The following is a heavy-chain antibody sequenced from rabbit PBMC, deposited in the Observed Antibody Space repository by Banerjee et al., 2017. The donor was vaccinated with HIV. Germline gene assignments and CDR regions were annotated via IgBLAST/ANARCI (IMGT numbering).Heavy chain of an antibody. CDR3: ARDGAGGSYFAL. J-gene: IGHJ4*01. CDR1: GFSFSNKAV. V-gene: IGHV1S40*01. Sequence: QSLEESGGDLVKPGASLTLTCTASGFSFSNKAVMCWVRQAPGKGLEWIACINAATAKPVYATWAKGRFTISRTSSTTVTLQMTSLTAADTATYFCARDGAGGSYFALWGPGTLVTVS. D-gene: IGHD8-1*01. CDR2: INAATAKP.